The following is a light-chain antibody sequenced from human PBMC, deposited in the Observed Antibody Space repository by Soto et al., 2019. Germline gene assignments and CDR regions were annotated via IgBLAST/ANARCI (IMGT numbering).Light chain of an antibody. CDR3: QQRKSRLT. Sequence: DIVLTQSPATLSLSPGERATLSCRASQSVSNYLAWYQQKPGQAPRLLIYDAPNRAPGIPARFSGSGSGADFSLTISSLEPEDFAVYYCQQRKSRLTFGGGTKVEIK. V-gene: IGKV3-11*01. CDR1: QSVSNY. CDR2: DAP. J-gene: IGKJ4*01.